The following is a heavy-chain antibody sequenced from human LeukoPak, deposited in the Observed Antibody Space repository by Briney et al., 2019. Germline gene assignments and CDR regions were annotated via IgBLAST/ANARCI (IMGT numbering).Heavy chain of an antibody. Sequence: GGSLRLSCAASGFTFSSYGMHWVRQAPGKGLEWVAVISYDGKNEYYTDSVKGRFTISRDNAKNTLYLQMNSPRAEDTAVYYCAKQMAVDYFDYWGQGTLVTVSS. CDR1: GFTFSSYG. D-gene: IGHD5-24*01. CDR2: ISYDGKNE. J-gene: IGHJ4*02. CDR3: AKQMAVDYFDY. V-gene: IGHV3-30*18.